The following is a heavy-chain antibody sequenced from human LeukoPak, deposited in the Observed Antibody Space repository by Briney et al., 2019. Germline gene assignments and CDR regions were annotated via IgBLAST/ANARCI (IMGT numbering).Heavy chain of an antibody. V-gene: IGHV3-74*01. CDR1: GIIFSNYW. D-gene: IGHD3-9*01. CDR2: INRDGSST. CDR3: ARDGDILPGYYRFYFDY. Sequence: GGSLRLSCAASGIIFSNYWMHWVRQAPGKGLVWVSRINRDGSSTSYADSVKGRFTISRDNAKNTLYLQMNSLRAEDTAVYYCARDGDILPGYYRFYFDYWGQGTLVTVSS. J-gene: IGHJ4*02.